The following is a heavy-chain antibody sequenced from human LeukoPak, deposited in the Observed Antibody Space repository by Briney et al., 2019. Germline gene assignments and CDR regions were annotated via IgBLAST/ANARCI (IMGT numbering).Heavy chain of an antibody. V-gene: IGHV3-23*01. CDR2: ISGSGAHT. CDR1: GFNFSNYA. CDR3: TKAYCSGGSCYEPDY. Sequence: GGSLRLSCTASGFNFSNYAMNWVRQAPGKGLEWVSSISGSGAHTYYADSVKGRFTISRDKSKNTLYRQMNSLGCEDTAVYYCTKAYCSGGSCYEPDYWGEGPLVSVSS. J-gene: IGHJ4*02. D-gene: IGHD2-15*01.